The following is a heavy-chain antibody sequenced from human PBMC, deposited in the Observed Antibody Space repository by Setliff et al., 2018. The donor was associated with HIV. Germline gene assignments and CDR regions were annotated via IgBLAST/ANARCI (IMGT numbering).Heavy chain of an antibody. CDR1: GFTFSDYY. J-gene: IGHJ6*04. CDR3: ARSFPYYYESSGLYAMDV. CDR2: ISSSSTYT. Sequence: GGSLRLSCTASGFTFSDYYMSWIRQAPGKGLEWVSYISSSSTYTNYLDSVKGRFTISRDDDRNFLFLQMNSLRAEDTAIYFCARSFPYYYESSGLYAMDVWGRGTTVTVSS. V-gene: IGHV3-11*03. D-gene: IGHD3-22*01.